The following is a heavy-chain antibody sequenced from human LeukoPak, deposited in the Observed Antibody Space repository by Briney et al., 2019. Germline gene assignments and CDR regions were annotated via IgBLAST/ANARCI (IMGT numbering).Heavy chain of an antibody. J-gene: IGHJ3*02. D-gene: IGHD3-22*01. CDR1: GYTFTSYG. CDR3: ARAWNYDSSGNDAFDI. CDR2: ISAYNSNT. Sequence: GASVKVSCKASGYTFTSYGISWVRQAPGQGLEWMGWISAYNSNTNYAQKLQGRVTMTTDTSTSTAYMELRSLRSDDTAVYYCARAWNYDSSGNDAFDIWGQGTMVTVSS. V-gene: IGHV1-18*01.